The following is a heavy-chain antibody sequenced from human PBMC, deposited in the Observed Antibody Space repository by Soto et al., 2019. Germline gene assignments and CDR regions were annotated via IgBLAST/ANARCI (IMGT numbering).Heavy chain of an antibody. Sequence: QITLKESGPTLVKPTQTLTLTCTFSGFSLSTTGVGVGWIRQPPGKALEWLALIYWDYDKRYNPSLKSRLTINKDTSKNQVVLTMTNMDPVDTATYYCVQSRCGGDCLQSYSSHSYYGLDVWGQGTTVTVSS. J-gene: IGHJ6*02. CDR3: VQSRCGGDCLQSYSSHSYYGLDV. CDR1: GFSLSTTGVG. CDR2: IYWDYDK. V-gene: IGHV2-5*02. D-gene: IGHD2-21*01.